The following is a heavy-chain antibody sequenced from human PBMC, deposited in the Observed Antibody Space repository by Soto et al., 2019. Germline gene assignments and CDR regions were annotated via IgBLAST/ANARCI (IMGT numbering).Heavy chain of an antibody. CDR2: IKSKSDGGTT. V-gene: IGHV3-15*01. Sequence: GGSLRLSCAASGFTFSNAWMSWVRQAPGKGLGWVGRIKSKSDGGTTDYAAPVKGRVAISRDDSSNTLYLQMNSLKTEDTAVYYCTTEHAVFGVVIVPFDYWGQGTLVTVSS. J-gene: IGHJ4*02. CDR1: GFTFSNAW. D-gene: IGHD3-3*01. CDR3: TTEHAVFGVVIVPFDY.